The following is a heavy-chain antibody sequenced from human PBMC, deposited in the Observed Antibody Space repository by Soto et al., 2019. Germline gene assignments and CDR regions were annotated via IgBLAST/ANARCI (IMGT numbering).Heavy chain of an antibody. CDR1: GFTFSSYG. Sequence: GGSLRLSYAASGFTFSSYGMHWVRQAPGKGLEWVAVISYDGSNKYYADSVKGRFTISRDNSKNTLYLQMNSLRAEDTAVYYCAKAANIVVVPAAMAAFDYWGQGTLVTVSS. V-gene: IGHV3-30*18. CDR2: ISYDGSNK. D-gene: IGHD2-2*01. J-gene: IGHJ4*02. CDR3: AKAANIVVVPAAMAAFDY.